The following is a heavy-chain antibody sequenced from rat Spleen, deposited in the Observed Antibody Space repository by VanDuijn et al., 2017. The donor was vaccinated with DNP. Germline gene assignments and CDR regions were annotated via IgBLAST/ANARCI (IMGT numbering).Heavy chain of an antibody. V-gene: IGHV1-43*01. CDR2: INMGSGGA. CDR3: ARYQLRGAPWDY. J-gene: IGHJ2*01. Sequence: QVQLQQSGAELAKPGSSVTISCKASGYTFANYYIGWIKQTTGQGLEYIGYINMGSGGADYNEEFKGKATLTVDKSSSTAFMQLSSLTPGDSAVYYCARYQLRGAPWDYWGQGVMVTVSS. D-gene: IGHD1-11*01. CDR1: GYTFANYY.